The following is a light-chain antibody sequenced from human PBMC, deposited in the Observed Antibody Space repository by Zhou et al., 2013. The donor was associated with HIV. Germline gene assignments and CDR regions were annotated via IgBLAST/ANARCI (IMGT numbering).Light chain of an antibody. CDR1: QGITNS. CDR3: QQFNNYSLT. Sequence: DIQMTQSPSSLAASVGDRVTITCRASQGITNSLAWYQQKPGKAPKLLLYGASRLQSGVPSRFSGSGGGTTYSLTISGLQPEDFATYYCQQFNNYSLTFGGGTEGGGSN. J-gene: IGKJ4*01. V-gene: IGKV1-NL1*01. CDR2: GAS.